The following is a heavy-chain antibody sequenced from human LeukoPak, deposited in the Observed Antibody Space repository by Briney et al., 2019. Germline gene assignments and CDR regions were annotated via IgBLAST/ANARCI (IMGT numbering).Heavy chain of an antibody. V-gene: IGHV3-64D*09. CDR3: VKGLERRVWDAFDI. CDR2: ISTNGGST. CDR1: GFTFNNYS. D-gene: IGHD1-1*01. J-gene: IGHJ3*02. Sequence: WSLRLSFSASGFTFNNYSMHWVRQPPGRGLEYVSAISTNGGSTYYADSVKGRFTISRDNSKNTLYLQMSGLRAEDTAVYYCVKGLERRVWDAFDIWGQGTMVTVSS.